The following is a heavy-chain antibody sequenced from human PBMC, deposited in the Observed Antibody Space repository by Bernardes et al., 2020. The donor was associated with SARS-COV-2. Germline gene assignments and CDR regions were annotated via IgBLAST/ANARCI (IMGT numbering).Heavy chain of an antibody. CDR3: ARGPDIVVVVAATEYFQH. D-gene: IGHD2-15*01. Sequence: GGSLRLSRAASGFTFSSYSMNWVRQAPGKGLEWVSSISSSSSYIYYADSVKGRFTISRDNAKNSLYLQMNSLRAEDTAVYYCARGPDIVVVVAATEYFQHWGQGTLVTVSS. V-gene: IGHV3-21*01. CDR1: GFTFSSYS. CDR2: ISSSSSYI. J-gene: IGHJ1*01.